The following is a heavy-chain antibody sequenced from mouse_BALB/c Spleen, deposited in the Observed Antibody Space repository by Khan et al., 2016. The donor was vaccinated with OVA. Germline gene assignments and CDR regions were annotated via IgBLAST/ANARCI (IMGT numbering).Heavy chain of an antibody. CDR1: GYTFTSYY. Sequence: QVQLQQSGAELVKPGASVKLSCKASGYTFTSYYIYWMKQRPGQGLEWIGEINPNNGGANFNEKFKSKATLTVDKSSSTAYMQVSSLTSEDSAFYFWTRGGYGGLAYWGQGTLVTVSA. D-gene: IGHD1-2*01. CDR3: TRGGYGGLAY. V-gene: IGHV1S81*02. CDR2: INPNNGGA. J-gene: IGHJ3*01.